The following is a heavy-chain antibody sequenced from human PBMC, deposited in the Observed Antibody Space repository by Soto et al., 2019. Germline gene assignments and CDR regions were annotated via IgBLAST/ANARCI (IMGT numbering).Heavy chain of an antibody. CDR1: GFTFSSYG. CDR3: ARDSPPTYYYYYMDV. V-gene: IGHV3-33*01. J-gene: IGHJ6*03. Sequence: PGGSLRLSCAASGFTFSSYGMHWVRQAPGKGLEWVAVIWYDGSNKYYADSVKGRFTISRDNSKNTLYLQMNSLRAEDTAVYYCARDSPPTYYYYYMDVWGKGTTVTVSS. CDR2: IWYDGSNK.